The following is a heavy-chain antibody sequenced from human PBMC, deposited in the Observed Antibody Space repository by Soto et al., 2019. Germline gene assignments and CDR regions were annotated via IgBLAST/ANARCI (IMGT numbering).Heavy chain of an antibody. CDR1: GFTFSSYW. CDR3: TRDFDFDTAY. D-gene: IGHD5-18*01. V-gene: IGHV3-74*01. Sequence: LRLSCAASGFTFSSYWMHWVRQAPGKGLVWVSRIAPDGSITAYADSVKGRFTVSRDNAKNTLYLQMNSLRAEDSAMYYCTRDFDFDTAYWGQGIVVTVSS. J-gene: IGHJ4*02. CDR2: IAPDGSIT.